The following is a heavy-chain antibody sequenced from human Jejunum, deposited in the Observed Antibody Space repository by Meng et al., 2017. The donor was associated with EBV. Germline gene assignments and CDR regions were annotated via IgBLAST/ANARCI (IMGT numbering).Heavy chain of an antibody. Sequence: QVQLVQFGSELRKPGASVKISCTTSRYTFTNYAMNWVRQAPGQGLEWMAWINTKTGNPAYAQGFTGRFVFSLDMSVSTIYLQISSLEAEDTAIYYCARAVVGSTSLDYWGQGTLVTVSS. V-gene: IGHV7-4-1*02. CDR1: RYTFTNYA. D-gene: IGHD1-26*01. CDR3: ARAVVGSTSLDY. J-gene: IGHJ4*02. CDR2: INTKTGNP.